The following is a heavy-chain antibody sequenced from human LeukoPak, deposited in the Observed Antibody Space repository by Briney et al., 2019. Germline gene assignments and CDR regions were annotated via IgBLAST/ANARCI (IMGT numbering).Heavy chain of an antibody. D-gene: IGHD6-6*01. J-gene: IGHJ6*03. CDR2: IRYDGSNK. CDR1: GFTFSSYG. Sequence: GGSLRLSCAASGFTFSSYGMYWVRQAPGKGLEWVAFIRYDGSNKYYADSVKGRFTISRDNSKNTLYLQMNSLRAEDTAVYYCARDGSSSSFYYYYYMDVWGKGTTVTVSS. CDR3: ARDGSSSSFYYYYYMDV. V-gene: IGHV3-30*02.